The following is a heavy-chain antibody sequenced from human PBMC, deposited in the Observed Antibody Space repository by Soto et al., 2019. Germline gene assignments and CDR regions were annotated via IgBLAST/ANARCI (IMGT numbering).Heavy chain of an antibody. D-gene: IGHD1-26*01. J-gene: IGHJ3*02. Sequence: GGSLRLSCAASGFTFSSYAMSWVRQAPGKGLEWVSAISGSGGSTYYADSVKGRFTISRDNSKNTLYLQMNSLRAEDTAVYYCAKEFPNIVGATRWVAFDIWGQGTMVTVSS. CDR3: AKEFPNIVGATRWVAFDI. CDR2: ISGSGGST. V-gene: IGHV3-23*01. CDR1: GFTFSSYA.